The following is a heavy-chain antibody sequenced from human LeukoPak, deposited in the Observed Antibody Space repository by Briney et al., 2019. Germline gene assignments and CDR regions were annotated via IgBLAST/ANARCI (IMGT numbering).Heavy chain of an antibody. J-gene: IGHJ4*02. CDR1: GGSFSGYY. Sequence: SETLSLTCAVYGGSFSGYYWSWIRQPPGKGLEWIGEINHSGSTNYNPSLKSRVTISVDTSKNQFSLKLSSVTAADTAVYYCASSPMVRGGIDYWGRGTLVTVSS. CDR3: ASSPMVRGGIDY. D-gene: IGHD3-10*01. CDR2: INHSGST. V-gene: IGHV4-34*01.